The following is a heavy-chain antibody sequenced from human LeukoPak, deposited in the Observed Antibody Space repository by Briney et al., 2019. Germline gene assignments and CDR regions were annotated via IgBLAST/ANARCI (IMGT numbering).Heavy chain of an antibody. J-gene: IGHJ4*02. V-gene: IGHV1-46*01. CDR1: GYTFTSDY. Sequence: GASVKVSCKASGYTFTSDYMQWVRHTPGHGLEWMGKINPSGGRTSYARKFQGRVTITRDTSTSTVYMELSSLRSEDTAVYYCARDYYDSSGYPIWGQGTLVTVSS. CDR2: INPSGGRT. D-gene: IGHD3-22*01. CDR3: ARDYYDSSGYPI.